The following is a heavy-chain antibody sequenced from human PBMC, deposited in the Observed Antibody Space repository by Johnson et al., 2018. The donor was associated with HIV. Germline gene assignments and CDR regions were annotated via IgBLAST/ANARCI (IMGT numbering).Heavy chain of an antibody. CDR1: GITFSDSW. J-gene: IGHJ3*02. V-gene: IGHV3-15*01. CDR2: IKSKTDGGTT. D-gene: IGHD3-9*01. Sequence: EVQLVESGGGVVQPGRSLRLSCAASGITFSDSWMSWVRQAPGKGLEWVGRIKSKTDGGTTDYAAPVKGRFTISRDDSKNTLYLQMNSLRAEDTAVYYCTRAWEGYETLTGYYDAFDIWGPGTMVTVSS. CDR3: TRAWEGYETLTGYYDAFDI.